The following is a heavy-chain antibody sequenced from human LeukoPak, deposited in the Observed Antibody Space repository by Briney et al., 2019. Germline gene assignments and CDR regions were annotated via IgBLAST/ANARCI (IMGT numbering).Heavy chain of an antibody. V-gene: IGHV4-39*02. J-gene: IGHJ4*02. CDR2: VYYGRSP. D-gene: IGHD6-25*01. Sequence: SETLSLTCTVSGDSISRSTYYWAWIRQPPGKGLEWIGSVYYGRSPYYNPSLESRATISVDTSKNHFSLKMSSVTAADTAVYYCARSSGTGTFSYWGQGTLVTVST. CDR3: ARSSGTGTFSY. CDR1: GDSISRSTYY.